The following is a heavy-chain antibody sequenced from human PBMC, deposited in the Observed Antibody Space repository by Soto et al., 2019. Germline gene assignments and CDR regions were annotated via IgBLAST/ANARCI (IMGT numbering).Heavy chain of an antibody. D-gene: IGHD2-15*01. J-gene: IGHJ6*02. V-gene: IGHV1-69*06. CDR3: ATDCSGGSCYGASGMDV. CDR2: INAGFGAT. CDR1: GGTFGRYA. Sequence: VQLEQSGAEVKKPGSSVKVSCKASGGTFGRYAISWVRRAPGQSLEWMGQINAGFGATDLAQMFQGRVTITADKSTTTVYMELSSLRSDDTAVYYCATDCSGGSCYGASGMDVWGQGTTVTVSS.